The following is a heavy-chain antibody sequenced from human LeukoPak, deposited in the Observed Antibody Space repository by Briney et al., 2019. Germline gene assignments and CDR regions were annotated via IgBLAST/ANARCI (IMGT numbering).Heavy chain of an antibody. J-gene: IGHJ5*02. V-gene: IGHV4-61*02. CDR3: ARAYNWNYAWFDP. CDR2: IYTSGST. Sequence: SQTLSLTCSVSGGSISSGSYYWNWIRQSAGKGLEWIGRIYTSGSTNYNPSLKSRVTISVDTSKNQFSLRLSSMTAADTAVYYCARAYNWNYAWFDPWGQGTLVTVSS. D-gene: IGHD1-7*01. CDR1: GGSISSGSYY.